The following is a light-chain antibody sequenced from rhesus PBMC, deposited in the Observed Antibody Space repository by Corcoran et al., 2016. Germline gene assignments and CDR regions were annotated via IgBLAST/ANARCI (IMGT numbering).Light chain of an antibody. V-gene: IGKV1-38*01. CDR2: DAY. Sequence: DIQLTQSPSSLSASVGDRVTITCRASQGISSYLAWYQQKPGKAPKLLIYDAYNLQSGVPSRVSGSGSGTDFTLTISSLQPDDFAVYSCHQRNSYPLTFGGGTKVEI. CDR1: QGISSY. CDR3: HQRNSYPLT. J-gene: IGKJ4*01.